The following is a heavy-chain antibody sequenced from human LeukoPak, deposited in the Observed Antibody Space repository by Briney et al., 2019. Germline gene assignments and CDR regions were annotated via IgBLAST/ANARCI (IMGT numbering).Heavy chain of an antibody. CDR3: ARDSSSSGMDV. CDR2: INWHGGST. CDR1: GFTFDDYG. Sequence: GGSLRLSCAASGFTFDDYGMSWVRQAPGKGLEWVSGINWHGGSTGYADSVKGRFTISRDNAKNSLYLQMNSLRAEDTALYHCARDSSSSGMDVWGKGTTVTVSS. J-gene: IGHJ6*04. V-gene: IGHV3-20*01. D-gene: IGHD6-13*01.